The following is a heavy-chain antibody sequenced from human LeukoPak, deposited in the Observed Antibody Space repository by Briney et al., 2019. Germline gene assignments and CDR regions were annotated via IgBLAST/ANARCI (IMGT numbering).Heavy chain of an antibody. J-gene: IGHJ5*02. CDR1: GFTLSIYV. CDR2: VSGDGKTT. CDR3: TEEGLPSGSSWSAWFDP. Sequence: GGSLRHSCADSGFTLSIYVTHWVRPAPGKGVGRVSVVSGDGKTTYYADSVMGRFTITRDNSKNTLYLQMNSLRAEDTAVYYCTEEGLPSGSSWSAWFDPWGQGTLVTVSS. V-gene: IGHV3-30*18. D-gene: IGHD3-10*01.